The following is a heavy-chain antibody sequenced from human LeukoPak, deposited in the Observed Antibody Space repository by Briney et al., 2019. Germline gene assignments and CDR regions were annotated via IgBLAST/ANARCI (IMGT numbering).Heavy chain of an antibody. CDR3: ARVGTTYDYVWGSYRYNDY. CDR1: GGSFSGYH. D-gene: IGHD3-16*02. V-gene: IGHV4-34*01. CDR2: INHSGST. Sequence: PSETLSLTCAVYGGSFSGYHWSWIRQPPGKGLEWIGEINHSGSTNYNPSLKSRVTISVDTSKNQFSLKLSSVTAADTAVYYCARVGTTYDYVWGSYRYNDYWGQGTLVTVSS. J-gene: IGHJ4*02.